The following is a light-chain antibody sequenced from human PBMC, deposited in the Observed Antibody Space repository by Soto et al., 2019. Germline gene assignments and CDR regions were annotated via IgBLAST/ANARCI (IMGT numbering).Light chain of an antibody. V-gene: IGKV4-1*01. CDR2: RAS. CDR3: QQHYSDPLT. J-gene: IGKJ4*01. CDR1: QSVLYSSKNKNS. Sequence: DIVMTQSPDSLAVSLGERATINCKSSQSVLYSSKNKNSLVWYQQKPGQPPKLLIYRASTRESGVPDRFSGSGSGTDFTLTISSLQAEDVAVYYCQQHYSDPLTFGGGTKVEIK.